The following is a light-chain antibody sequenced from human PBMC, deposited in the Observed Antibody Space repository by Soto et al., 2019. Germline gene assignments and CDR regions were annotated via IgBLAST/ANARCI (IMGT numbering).Light chain of an antibody. CDR2: GAS. CDR1: QSMSNN. Sequence: EIVMTQSPATLSVSPGERATLSCRASQSMSNNLAWYQQKPGQAPRLLIYGASTRYTGIPDRFSGSGSGTEFTLTLSSLQSEDFAIYYCQQYHNWPPFTFGQGTRLEIK. CDR3: QQYHNWPPFT. J-gene: IGKJ5*01. V-gene: IGKV3-15*01.